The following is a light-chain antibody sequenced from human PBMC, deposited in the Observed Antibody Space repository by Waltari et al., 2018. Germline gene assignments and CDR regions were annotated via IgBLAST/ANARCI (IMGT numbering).Light chain of an antibody. Sequence: SYELIQPPSVSVSPGQTASITCSGDKLVTRYASWYQQKAGQSPVLVMYRDYKRPSGIPERFSGFSSGNTATLTISGTQAMDEADYYCQAWDTTTVIFGGGTKVTVL. J-gene: IGLJ2*01. CDR1: KLVTRY. CDR3: QAWDTTTVI. V-gene: IGLV3-1*01. CDR2: RDY.